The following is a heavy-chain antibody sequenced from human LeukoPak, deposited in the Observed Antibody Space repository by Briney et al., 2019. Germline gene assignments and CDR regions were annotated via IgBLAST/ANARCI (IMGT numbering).Heavy chain of an antibody. CDR1: GGSISSGDYY. V-gene: IGHV4-30-4*01. Sequence: SQTLSLTCTVSGGSISSGDYYWSWIRQPPGKGLEWIGYIYYSGSTYYNPSLKSRVTISVDTSKNQFSLKLSSVTAADTAVYYCARGSYYDFWSGYHNYFDYWGQGTLVTVSS. CDR2: IYYSGST. J-gene: IGHJ4*02. CDR3: ARGSYYDFWSGYHNYFDY. D-gene: IGHD3-3*01.